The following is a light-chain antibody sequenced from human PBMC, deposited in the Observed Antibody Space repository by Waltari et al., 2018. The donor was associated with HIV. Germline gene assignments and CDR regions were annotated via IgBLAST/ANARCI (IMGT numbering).Light chain of an antibody. CDR3: CSYAGSRTWV. Sequence: QSALTQPASVSGSPGQSITVSCTGTSSDVGGYNFVSWYQQHPGKAPKLIIFDVFKRPAGVSERFSGSRSGNTAYLTVSGLQAEDEADYYCCSYAGSRTWVFGGGTALTVL. V-gene: IGLV2-23*02. J-gene: IGLJ3*02. CDR1: SSDVGGYNF. CDR2: DVF.